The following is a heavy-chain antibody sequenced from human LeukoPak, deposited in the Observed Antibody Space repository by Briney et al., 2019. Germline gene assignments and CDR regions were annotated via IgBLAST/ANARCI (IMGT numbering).Heavy chain of an antibody. CDR2: ISSSGSTI. J-gene: IGHJ4*02. CDR3: ARDRAVVTLDY. D-gene: IGHD4-23*01. V-gene: IGHV3-11*01. Sequence: GGSLRLSCAASGFTFSSYAMSWIRQAPGKGLEWVSYISSSGSTIYYADSVKGRSTISRDNAKNSLYLQMNSLRAEDTAVYYCARDRAVVTLDYWGQGTLVTVSS. CDR1: GFTFSSYA.